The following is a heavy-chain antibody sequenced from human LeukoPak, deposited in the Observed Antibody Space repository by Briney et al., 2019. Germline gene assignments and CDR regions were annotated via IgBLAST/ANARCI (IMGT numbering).Heavy chain of an antibody. V-gene: IGHV4-4*07. Sequence: SETLSLTCTVSGGSISSYYWSWLRQPAGKGLEWIGRIYTSGSTNYNPSLKSRVTMSVDTSKNQFSLKLSSVTAANTAVYYCARDLQLWFFGAFDIWGQGTMVTVSS. CDR1: GGSISSYY. CDR2: IYTSGST. J-gene: IGHJ3*02. CDR3: ARDLQLWFFGAFDI. D-gene: IGHD5-18*01.